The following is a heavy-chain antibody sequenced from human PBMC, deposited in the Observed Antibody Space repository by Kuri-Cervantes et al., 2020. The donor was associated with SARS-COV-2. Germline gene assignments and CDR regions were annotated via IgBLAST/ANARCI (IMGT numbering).Heavy chain of an antibody. D-gene: IGHD6-19*01. Sequence: SLTISCTVSGGSISSGGYYWSWIRQHPGKGLECIGYIYYSGSTYYNPSLKSRVTISVDTSKNQFSLKLSSVTAADTAVYYCASNLAVAGLFIAFDIWGQGTMVTVSS. CDR3: ASNLAVAGLFIAFDI. CDR1: GGSISSGGYY. CDR2: IYYSGST. J-gene: IGHJ3*02. V-gene: IGHV4-31*02.